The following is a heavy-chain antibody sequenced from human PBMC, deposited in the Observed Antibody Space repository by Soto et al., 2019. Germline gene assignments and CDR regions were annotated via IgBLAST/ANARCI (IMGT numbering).Heavy chain of an antibody. Sequence: GSLRLSCAASGFTFSNYGMHWVRQAPGKGLEWVAAISNDGGNKYYADSVKGRFTISRDNSKNTLYLQMNSLRAEDTAVYYCAKDRRYDSSGYPSAFDYWGQGTLVTVSS. CDR3: AKDRRYDSSGYPSAFDY. CDR2: ISNDGGNK. J-gene: IGHJ4*02. D-gene: IGHD3-22*01. V-gene: IGHV3-30*18. CDR1: GFTFSNYG.